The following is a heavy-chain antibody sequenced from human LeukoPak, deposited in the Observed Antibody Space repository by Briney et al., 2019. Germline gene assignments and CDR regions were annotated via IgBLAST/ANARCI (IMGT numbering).Heavy chain of an antibody. J-gene: IGHJ6*03. CDR3: AREGSAIERRLGGSSSFHYHYHMDV. CDR2: IYYSGST. Sequence: SETLSLTCTVSGGSISSSSYYWGWIRQPPGKGLEWIGSIYYSGSTYYNPSLKSRVTISVDTSKNQFSLKLSSVTAADTAVYYCAREGSAIERRLGGSSSFHYHYHMDVWGKGTTVTVSS. CDR1: GGSISSSSYY. V-gene: IGHV4-39*07. D-gene: IGHD6-13*01.